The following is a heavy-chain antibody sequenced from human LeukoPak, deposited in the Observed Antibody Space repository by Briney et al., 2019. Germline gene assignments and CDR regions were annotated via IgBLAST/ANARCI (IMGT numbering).Heavy chain of an antibody. Sequence: GGSLRLSCAASGFTFSSYSMNWVRQAPGKGLEWVSSISSSSSYIYYADSVKGRFTISRDNAKNSLYLQMNSLRAEDTAVYYCARDKAAAPLSVFDYWGQGTLVTVSS. V-gene: IGHV3-21*01. D-gene: IGHD6-13*01. CDR1: GFTFSSYS. CDR2: ISSSSSYI. J-gene: IGHJ4*02. CDR3: ARDKAAAPLSVFDY.